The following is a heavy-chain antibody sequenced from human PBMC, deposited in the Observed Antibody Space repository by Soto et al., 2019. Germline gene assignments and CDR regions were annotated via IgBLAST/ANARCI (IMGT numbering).Heavy chain of an antibody. J-gene: IGHJ4*02. CDR2: IYYSGTT. CDR1: GAAITNKNYY. CDR3: ARYSTSFAFDY. V-gene: IGHV4-39*01. D-gene: IGHD6-6*01. Sequence: KTSETLSLTCIVSGAAITNKNYYWCWIRQPPGKGLEWIGTIYYSGTTFYNPSLKSRLTISVDTPKNQLSLKVNSVTAADTAVYHCARYSTSFAFDYWGQGTLVTVSS.